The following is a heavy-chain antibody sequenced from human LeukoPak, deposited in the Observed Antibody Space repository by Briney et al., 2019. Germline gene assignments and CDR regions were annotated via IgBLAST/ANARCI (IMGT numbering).Heavy chain of an antibody. V-gene: IGHV3-21*01. CDR3: ASEGAARRNWFDP. D-gene: IGHD6-6*01. J-gene: IGHJ5*02. CDR2: ISRSSSYI. Sequence: GGSLRLSCAASGFTFSSYSMNWVRQAPGKGLEWVSSISRSSSYIYYADSVKGRFTISRDNAKNSLYLQMNSLRAEDTAVYYCASEGAARRNWFDPWGQGTLVTVSS. CDR1: GFTFSSYS.